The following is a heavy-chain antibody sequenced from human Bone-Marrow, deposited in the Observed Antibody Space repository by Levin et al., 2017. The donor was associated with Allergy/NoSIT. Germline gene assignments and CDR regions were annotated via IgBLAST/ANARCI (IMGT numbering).Heavy chain of an antibody. Sequence: ASVKVSCKASGYTFTDYYMLWVRQAPGQGLEWMGWINPHSGATDYAQKFQGRVTMTRDTSISTAYMELSRLRSDDTAVYYCAREMAGELAISWFDHWGQGTLVTVSS. V-gene: IGHV1-2*02. CDR2: INPHSGAT. CDR1: GYTFTDYY. J-gene: IGHJ5*02. D-gene: IGHD3-10*01. CDR3: AREMAGELAISWFDH.